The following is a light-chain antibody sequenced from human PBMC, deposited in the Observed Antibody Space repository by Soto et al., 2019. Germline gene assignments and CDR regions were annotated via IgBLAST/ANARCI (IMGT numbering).Light chain of an antibody. CDR2: GAS. Sequence: DIQMTQSPSSLSASVGDRVTITCQASQDISNYLAWYQQKPGQAPRLLIYGASSRATGIPDRFSGSGSGTDFTLTISSLQPEDVATYYCQKYNSAPLTFGGGTKVDIK. J-gene: IGKJ4*01. CDR3: QKYNSAPLT. CDR1: QDISNY. V-gene: IGKV1-27*01.